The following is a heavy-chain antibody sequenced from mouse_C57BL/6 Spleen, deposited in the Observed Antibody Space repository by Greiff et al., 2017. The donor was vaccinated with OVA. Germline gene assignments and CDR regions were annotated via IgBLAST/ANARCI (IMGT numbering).Heavy chain of an antibody. V-gene: IGHV1-61*01. Sequence: QVQLQQPGAELVRPGSSVKLSCKASGYTFTSYWMDWVKQRPGQGLEWIGNIYPSDSDTHYNQKFKDKATLTVDKSSSTDYMQLSRLTSEYSAVYCWARGGIRRYFDVWGKGTTVTVSS. CDR3: ARGGIRRYFDV. D-gene: IGHD2-12*01. J-gene: IGHJ1*03. CDR2: IYPSDSDT. CDR1: GYTFTSYW.